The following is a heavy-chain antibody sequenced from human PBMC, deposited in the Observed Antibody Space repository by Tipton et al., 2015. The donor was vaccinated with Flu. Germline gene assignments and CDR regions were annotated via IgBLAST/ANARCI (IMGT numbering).Heavy chain of an antibody. Sequence: TLSLTCAVYGGSFSAYYWSWIRQPPGKGLEWVGEINHSGTTNYNPSLTSRVTISADTSKNQFSLKLSSVTAADTAVYYCARVGPDSSGLDWGQGTRVTVSS. CDR1: GGSFSAYY. D-gene: IGHD3-22*01. V-gene: IGHV4-34*01. CDR3: ARVGPDSSGLD. J-gene: IGHJ4*02. CDR2: INHSGTT.